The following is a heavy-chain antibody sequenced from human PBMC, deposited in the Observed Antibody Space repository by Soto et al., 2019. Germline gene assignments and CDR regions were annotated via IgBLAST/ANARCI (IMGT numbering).Heavy chain of an antibody. CDR1: GFTFSSYA. CDR3: ATGFWARGDSSDAFDI. CDR2: ISGSGGST. Sequence: PGGSLRLSCAASGFTFSSYAMSWVRQAPGKGLEWVSAISGSGGSTYYADSVKGRFTISRDNSKNTLYLQMNSLRAEDTAVYYCATGFWARGDSSDAFDIWGQGTMVTVSS. D-gene: IGHD3-16*01. J-gene: IGHJ3*02. V-gene: IGHV3-23*01.